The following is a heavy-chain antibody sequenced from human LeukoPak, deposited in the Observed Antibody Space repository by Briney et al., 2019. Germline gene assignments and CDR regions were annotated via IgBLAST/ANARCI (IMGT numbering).Heavy chain of an antibody. CDR1: GLTVSSNY. CDR3: ARDSYVDSEAVRWFDP. CDR2: VYRGGPT. Sequence: GGSLRLSCAASGLTVSSNYMSWVRQAPGKGLEWVSVVYRGGPTYYADSVKGRFTISRDNSKNTLYLQMNSLRAEDTAVYYCARDSYVDSEAVRWFDPWGQGTLVTVSS. J-gene: IGHJ5*02. D-gene: IGHD4-17*01. V-gene: IGHV3-66*01.